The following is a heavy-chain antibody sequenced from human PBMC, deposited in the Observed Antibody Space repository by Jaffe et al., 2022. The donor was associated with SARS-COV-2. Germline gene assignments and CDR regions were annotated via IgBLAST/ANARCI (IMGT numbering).Heavy chain of an antibody. CDR3: YNSGWPPRVGYGMDV. D-gene: IGHD6-19*01. V-gene: IGHV3-30*03. CDR1: GFTFSSYG. Sequence: QVQLVESGGGVVQPGRSLRLSCAASGFTFSSYGMHWVRQAPGKGLEWVAVISYDGSNKYYADSVKGRFTISRDNSKNTLYLQMNSLRAEDTAVYYCYNSGWPPRVGYGMDVWGQGTTVTVSS. CDR2: ISYDGSNK. J-gene: IGHJ6*02.